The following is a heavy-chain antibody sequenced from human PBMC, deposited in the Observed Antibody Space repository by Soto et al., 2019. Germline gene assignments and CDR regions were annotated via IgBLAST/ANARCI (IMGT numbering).Heavy chain of an antibody. CDR3: ARVLTVAGNYYYYGMDV. D-gene: IGHD6-19*01. V-gene: IGHV4-59*01. J-gene: IGHJ6*02. CDR2: IYYSGST. CDR1: GGSISSYC. Sequence: SETLSLTCTVSGGSISSYCWSWIREPPGKGLEWIGYIYYSGSTNYNPSLKSRVTISVDTSKNQFSLKLSSVTAADTAVYYCARVLTVAGNYYYYGMDVWGHGTTV.